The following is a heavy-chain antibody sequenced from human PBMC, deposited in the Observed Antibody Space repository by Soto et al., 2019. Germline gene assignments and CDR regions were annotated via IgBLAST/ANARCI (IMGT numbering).Heavy chain of an antibody. V-gene: IGHV3-7*03. CDR3: ARLLRTVSSRGGYDYHGMEV. J-gene: IGHJ6*02. D-gene: IGHD4-17*01. CDR2: IKQVGNEK. Sequence: GGSLSLFCAASGFTFSYYWMSWVRQAPGKGLEWVANIKQVGNEKYCVDSVKGRVTISRDNAKNSLYLQMNSLRAEDTAVYNCARLLRTVSSRGGYDYHGMEVWGQGTTVTVSS. CDR1: GFTFSYYW.